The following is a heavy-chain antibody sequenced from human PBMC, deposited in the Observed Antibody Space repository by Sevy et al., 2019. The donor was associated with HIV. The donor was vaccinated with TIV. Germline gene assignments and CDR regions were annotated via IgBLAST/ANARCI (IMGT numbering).Heavy chain of an antibody. J-gene: IGHJ4*02. V-gene: IGHV1-46*01. CDR1: GYTFTSYY. D-gene: IGHD1-26*01. CDR3: ARVNGLRGGSYPYYFDY. CDR2: INPSGGST. Sequence: ASVKVSCKASGYTFTSYYMHWVRQAPGQGLEWMGIINPSGGSTSYAQKFQGRVTMTRDTSTSTVYMELSSLRSEDTAVYYCARVNGLRGGSYPYYFDYWGQGTLLTVSS.